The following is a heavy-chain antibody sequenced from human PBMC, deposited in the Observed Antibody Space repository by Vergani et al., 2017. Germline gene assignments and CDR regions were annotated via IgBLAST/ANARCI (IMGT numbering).Heavy chain of an antibody. V-gene: IGHV3-30*18. D-gene: IGHD2-21*01. CDR1: GFTFSSYG. CDR3: AKGYGGEDGFGY. Sequence: QVQLVESGGGVVQPGGSLRLSCAASGFTFSSYGMHWVRQAPGKGLEWVAVISYDGSNKYYADSVKGRFTISRDNSKNTLYLQMNSLRAEDTAVYYCAKGYGGEDGFGYWGQGTLVTVSS. J-gene: IGHJ4*02. CDR2: ISYDGSNK.